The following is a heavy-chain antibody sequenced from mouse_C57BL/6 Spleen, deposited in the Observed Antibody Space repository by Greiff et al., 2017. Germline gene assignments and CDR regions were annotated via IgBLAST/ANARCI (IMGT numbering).Heavy chain of an antibody. CDR3: AKNSYYDYDRYYAMDY. CDR1: GFSFTSYG. D-gene: IGHD2-4*01. V-gene: IGHV2-5*01. CDR2: IWRGGST. Sequence: QVQLKESGPGLVQPSQSLSITCTVSGFSFTSYGVHWVRQSPGKGLEWLGVIWRGGSTAYNAAFMSRLSITKDNAKSQVFFKMNSLQADYTAIYYCAKNSYYDYDRYYAMDYWGQGTSVTVSS. J-gene: IGHJ4*01.